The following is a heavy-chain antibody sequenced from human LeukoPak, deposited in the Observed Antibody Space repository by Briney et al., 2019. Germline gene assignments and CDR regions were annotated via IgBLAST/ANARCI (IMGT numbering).Heavy chain of an antibody. J-gene: IGHJ6*02. CDR3: ARQVWGSSSDCGMDV. D-gene: IGHD6-13*01. V-gene: IGHV4-59*08. Sequence: SETLSLTCPVSGRSISSYYWSCIRQPAGKGMEWVGYIDYSGSTNDNASFKSRATISVDTSKNQFSLKLSSVTAADTAVYYCARQVWGSSSDCGMDVWGQGTTVTVSS. CDR2: IDYSGST. CDR1: GRSISSYY.